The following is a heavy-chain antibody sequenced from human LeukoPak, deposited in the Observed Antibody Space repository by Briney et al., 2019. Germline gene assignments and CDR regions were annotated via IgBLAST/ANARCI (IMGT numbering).Heavy chain of an antibody. CDR1: GFTFSSYS. D-gene: IGHD4-23*01. CDR3: ARDGGNRGFDY. J-gene: IGHJ4*02. Sequence: GGSLRLSCAASGFTFSSYSMNWVRQAPGKGLEWVSSISSSSSYIYYADSVKGRFTISRDNSKNTLYLQMNSLRAEDTAVYYCARDGGNRGFDYWGQGTLVTVSS. CDR2: ISSSSSYI. V-gene: IGHV3-21*01.